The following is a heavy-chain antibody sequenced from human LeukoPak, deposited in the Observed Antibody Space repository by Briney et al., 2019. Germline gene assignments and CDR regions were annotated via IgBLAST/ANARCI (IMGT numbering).Heavy chain of an antibody. CDR3: TTGIVVVPAAILGLYYYYYSMDV. Sequence: GGSLRLSCAASGFTFSNAWMSWVRQAPGKGLEWVGRIKSKTDGGTTDYAAPVKGRFTISRDDSKNTLYLQMNSLKTEDTAVYYCTTGIVVVPAAILGLYYYYYSMDVWGQGTTVTVSS. D-gene: IGHD2-2*02. V-gene: IGHV3-15*01. CDR1: GFTFSNAW. J-gene: IGHJ6*02. CDR2: IKSKTDGGTT.